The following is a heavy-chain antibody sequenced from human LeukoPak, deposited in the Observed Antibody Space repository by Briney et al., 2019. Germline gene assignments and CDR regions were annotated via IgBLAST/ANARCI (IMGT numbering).Heavy chain of an antibody. Sequence: GESLRLSCAASGFTFSSYGMSWVRQAPGKGLEWVSAISGSGGSTYYADSVKGRFTISRDNSKNTLYLQMNSLGAEDTAVYYCAKDRVLLWFGDSEGFDYWGQGTLVTVSS. CDR1: GFTFSSYG. CDR3: AKDRVLLWFGDSEGFDY. V-gene: IGHV3-23*01. D-gene: IGHD3-10*01. CDR2: ISGSGGST. J-gene: IGHJ4*02.